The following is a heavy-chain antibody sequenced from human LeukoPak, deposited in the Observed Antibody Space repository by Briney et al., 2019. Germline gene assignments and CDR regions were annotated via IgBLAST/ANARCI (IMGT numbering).Heavy chain of an antibody. CDR2: IHHSGRS. J-gene: IGHJ4*02. Sequence: SQTLSLTCTVSANSLSSGGHYWAWIRQFPGKGLESIGFIHHSGRSRRNPSLKDRVAISVDTSRKQFALKLSSVTAADTAMYYCARGGNRFGGFYFDYWGQGIQVIVSS. V-gene: IGHV4-31*03. CDR3: ARGGNRFGGFYFDY. CDR1: ANSLSSGGHY. D-gene: IGHD3-10*01.